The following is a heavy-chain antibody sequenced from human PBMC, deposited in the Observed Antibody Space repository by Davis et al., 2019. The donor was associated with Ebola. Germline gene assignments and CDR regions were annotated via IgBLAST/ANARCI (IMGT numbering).Heavy chain of an antibody. J-gene: IGHJ5*02. D-gene: IGHD6-6*01. Sequence: ASVKVSCKASGYTLTGYYMHWVRQVPGQGLEWMGRINPNSGGTNYAQKFQGRVTMTRDTSISTAYMELSRLRSDDTAVYYCARGAARPGTGFDPWGQGTLVTVSS. CDR3: ARGAARPGTGFDP. V-gene: IGHV1-2*06. CDR1: GYTLTGYY. CDR2: INPNSGGT.